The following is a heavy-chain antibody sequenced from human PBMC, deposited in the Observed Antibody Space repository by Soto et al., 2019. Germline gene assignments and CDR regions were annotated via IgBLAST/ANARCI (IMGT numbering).Heavy chain of an antibody. CDR1: GFTFSSYA. CDR3: ARDGNYPIFGVVID. D-gene: IGHD3-3*01. Sequence: VQLVESGGGLVQPGGSLRLSCAASGFTFSSYAMHWVRQAPGKGLEWVAVISYDGSNKYYADSVKGRFTISRDNSKNTLYLQMNSLRAEDTAVYYCARDGNYPIFGVVIDWGQGTLVTVSS. J-gene: IGHJ4*02. CDR2: ISYDGSNK. V-gene: IGHV3-30-3*01.